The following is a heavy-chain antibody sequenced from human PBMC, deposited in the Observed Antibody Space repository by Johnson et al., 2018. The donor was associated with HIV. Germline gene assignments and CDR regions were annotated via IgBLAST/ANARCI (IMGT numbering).Heavy chain of an antibody. CDR1: GFTFGDYA. V-gene: IGHV3-49*04. CDR3: VRGGCLGSFDI. Sequence: EVQLVESGGVLVQPGESLRLSCTTSGFTFGDYAMNWVRQAPGKGLEWVGFIRSKAYGGTTQYAASVKGRFTISRDNSKNTLFLQMNSLRAEDTAVYYCVRGGCLGSFDIWGQGTMVAVYS. J-gene: IGHJ3*02. CDR2: IRSKAYGGTT. D-gene: IGHD7-27*01.